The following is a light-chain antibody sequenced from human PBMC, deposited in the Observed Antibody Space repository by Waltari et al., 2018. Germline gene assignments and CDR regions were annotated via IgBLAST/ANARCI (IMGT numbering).Light chain of an antibody. J-gene: IGKJ3*01. V-gene: IGKV3-11*01. CDR3: QPRSDCPPRTT. Sequence: EIVLTQSPATLSLSPGERATLSCRASQSISIHLAWYQQRPGQAPRLLIYDASNRATFLPARFSGSGSGTDFILTITSLEPEDFSFSSCQPRSDCPPRTTFGPGTKVDIK. CDR1: QSISIH. CDR2: DAS.